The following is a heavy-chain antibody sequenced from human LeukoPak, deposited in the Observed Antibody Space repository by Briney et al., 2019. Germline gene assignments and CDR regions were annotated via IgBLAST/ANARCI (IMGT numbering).Heavy chain of an antibody. CDR1: GFTFSSYA. D-gene: IGHD1-1*01. CDR3: ARERKTGSFDY. Sequence: GGSLRLSCAASGFTFSSYAMHWVRQAPGKGLEWVAVISYDGSNKYYADSVKGRFTISRDNSKNTLYLQMNSLRAEDTAVYYCARERKTGSFDYWGQGTPVNVSS. V-gene: IGHV3-30-3*01. J-gene: IGHJ4*02. CDR2: ISYDGSNK.